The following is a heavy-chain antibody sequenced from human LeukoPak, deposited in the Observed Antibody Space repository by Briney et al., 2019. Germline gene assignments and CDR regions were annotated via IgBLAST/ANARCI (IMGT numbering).Heavy chain of an antibody. CDR2: MNTNSGNT. CDR1: GYTFTSYD. Sequence: GASVKVSCKASGYTFTSYDINWVRQATGQGLEWMGWMNTNSGNTGYAQKFQGRVTMTRNTSISTAYMELSSLRSEDTAVYYCARAKTSITMIVVSYYYYMDVWGKGTTVTISS. V-gene: IGHV1-8*01. CDR3: ARAKTSITMIVVSYYYYMDV. J-gene: IGHJ6*03. D-gene: IGHD3-22*01.